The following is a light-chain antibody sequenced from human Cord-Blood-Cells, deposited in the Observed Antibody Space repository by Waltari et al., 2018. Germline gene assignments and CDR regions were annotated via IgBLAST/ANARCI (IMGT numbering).Light chain of an antibody. CDR2: GAS. CDR3: QKYGSS. V-gene: IGKV3-20*01. CDR1: QSVSSSY. Sequence: VLTQSPVTLSLSPGERATLSCRASQSVSSSYLAWNQQKPGQALRLLIYGASSRATGIPDRFSGSGAGTDFTLTLSRLEPEVYAGYYYQKYGSSFGPGTKVDIK. J-gene: IGKJ3*01.